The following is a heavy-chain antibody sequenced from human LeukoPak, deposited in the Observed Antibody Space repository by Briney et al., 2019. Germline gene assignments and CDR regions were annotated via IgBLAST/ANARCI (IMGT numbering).Heavy chain of an antibody. J-gene: IGHJ3*02. Sequence: PSETLSLTCTVSGVSISSSYSYWGWIRQPPGMGLEWIGSIYYSGSTYYNPSLKSRVTISVDTSKNQFSLKLSSVTAADTAVYYCARVPSRITMMDDGFDIWGQGTMVTVSS. CDR2: IYYSGST. D-gene: IGHD3-22*01. V-gene: IGHV4-39*07. CDR3: ARVPSRITMMDDGFDI. CDR1: GVSISSSYSY.